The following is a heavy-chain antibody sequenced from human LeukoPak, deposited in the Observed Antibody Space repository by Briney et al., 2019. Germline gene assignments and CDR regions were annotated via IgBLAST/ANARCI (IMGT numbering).Heavy chain of an antibody. D-gene: IGHD6-19*01. Sequence: ASVKVSCKASGYTFTNYYIHWVRQAPGQGLEWMGIINPGGRSTSYAQKFQGRVTMTRDMSTSTVYMELSSLRSEDTAVYYCARVSGSGFDYWGQGTLVTVSS. V-gene: IGHV1-46*01. CDR2: INPGGRST. CDR1: GYTFTNYY. CDR3: ARVSGSGFDY. J-gene: IGHJ4*02.